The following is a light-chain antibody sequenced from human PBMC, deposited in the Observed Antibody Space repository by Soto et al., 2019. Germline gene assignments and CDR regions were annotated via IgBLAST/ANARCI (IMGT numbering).Light chain of an antibody. CDR1: SSDVGGYNY. V-gene: IGLV2-14*01. J-gene: IGLJ2*01. Sequence: QSVLTQPASVSGSPGQSVTISCTGTSSDVGGYNYVSWYQQHPGKAPKLMIYDVSNRPSGVSNRFSGSKSGNTASLTSSGLHAEDEADYYCSSYTSSSTLVVFGGGTKLNVL. CDR3: SSYTSSSTLVV. CDR2: DVS.